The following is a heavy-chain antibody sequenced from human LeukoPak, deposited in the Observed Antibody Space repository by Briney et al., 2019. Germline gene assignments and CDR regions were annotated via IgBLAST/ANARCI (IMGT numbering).Heavy chain of an antibody. D-gene: IGHD4-23*01. J-gene: IGHJ5*02. CDR2: IYYSGST. V-gene: IGHV4-59*08. CDR3: ARHVAYGGNSGWFDP. Sequence: PSETLSLTCTVSGVSISSYYWSWIRQPPGKGLEWIGYIYYSGSTNYNPSLKSRVTISVDTSKNQFSLKLSSVTAADTAVYYCARHVAYGGNSGWFDPWGQGTLVTVSS. CDR1: GVSISSYY.